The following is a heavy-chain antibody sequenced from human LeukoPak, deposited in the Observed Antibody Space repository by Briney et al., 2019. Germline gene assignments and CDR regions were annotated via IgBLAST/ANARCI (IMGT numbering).Heavy chain of an antibody. J-gene: IGHJ4*02. CDR1: GFTFSSYS. D-gene: IGHD5-24*01. CDR2: ISTSSSYI. V-gene: IGHV3-21*06. Sequence: GGSLRLSCAASGFTFSSYSMNWVRQAPGKGLEWVSSISTSSSYIYYADSVKGRFTISRDNAKNSLYLQMNSPRAEDTAVYYCARPRGNVEMATIPFDYWGQGTLVTISS. CDR3: ARPRGNVEMATIPFDY.